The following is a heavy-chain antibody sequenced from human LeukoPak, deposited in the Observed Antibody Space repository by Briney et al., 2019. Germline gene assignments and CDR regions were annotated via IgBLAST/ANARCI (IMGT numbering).Heavy chain of an antibody. CDR1: GFIFSSYG. CDR3: AKDGVFRQWLGGWQDY. Sequence: GRSLRLSCSASGFIFSSYGMHWVRPAPGKGLEWVAAISSVGSNKYYADSVKGRLTISRDNSKNTLYLKMNSLRAEDTAVYFCAKDGVFRQWLGGWQDYWGQGTLVTVSS. J-gene: IGHJ4*02. D-gene: IGHD6-19*01. V-gene: IGHV3-30*18. CDR2: ISSVGSNK.